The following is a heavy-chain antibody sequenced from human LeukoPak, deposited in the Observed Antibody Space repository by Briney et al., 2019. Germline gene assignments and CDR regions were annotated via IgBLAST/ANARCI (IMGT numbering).Heavy chain of an antibody. CDR1: GGSFIGYY. Sequence: SETLSLTCAVYGGSFIGYYWSWIRQPPGKGLEWIGEINHRGSTNYNPSLKSRDTISVDTSKNQFSLKLSSVTAADTAVYYCARGDCTNGVCPNYYMDVWGKGTTVTVSS. J-gene: IGHJ6*03. CDR3: ARGDCTNGVCPNYYMDV. D-gene: IGHD2-8*01. V-gene: IGHV4-34*01. CDR2: INHRGST.